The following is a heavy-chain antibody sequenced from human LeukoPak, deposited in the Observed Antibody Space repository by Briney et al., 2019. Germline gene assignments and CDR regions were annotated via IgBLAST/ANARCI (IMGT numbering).Heavy chain of an antibody. CDR3: ATDQRWELPLNY. V-gene: IGHV3-15*01. J-gene: IGHJ4*02. CDR1: GFTFRYCC. CDR2: IKRKTDGGTT. D-gene: IGHD1-26*01. Sequence: GGPLRLSCAASGFTFRYCCVLWVRGAPEKGVEGDGRIKRKTDGGTTDYAAPVKGRFTISRDDSKDTLYLQMNSLKTEDTAVYYCATDQRWELPLNYWGQGTLVTVSS.